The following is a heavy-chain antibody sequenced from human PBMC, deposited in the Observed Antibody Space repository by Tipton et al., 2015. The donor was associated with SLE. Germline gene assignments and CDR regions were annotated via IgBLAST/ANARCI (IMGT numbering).Heavy chain of an antibody. D-gene: IGHD2/OR15-2a*01. CDR2: ISWDGAST. Sequence: VQLVQSGGGVVQPGRSLRLSCAASGFTFSSYGMHWVRQAPGKGLEWLSLISWDGASTYYADSVKGRFTISRDNSKDSLYLQVNSLRAEDTAFYYCAKDGIVLGESYFDYWGRGTLVTVSS. V-gene: IGHV3-43D*04. J-gene: IGHJ4*02. CDR1: GFTFSSYG. CDR3: AKDGIVLGESYFDY.